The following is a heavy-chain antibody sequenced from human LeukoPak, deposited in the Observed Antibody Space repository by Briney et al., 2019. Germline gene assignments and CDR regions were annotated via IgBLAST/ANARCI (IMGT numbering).Heavy chain of an antibody. CDR3: ASNYGSGSYYPHDY. J-gene: IGHJ4*02. CDR1: GFTFSSYS. D-gene: IGHD3-10*01. V-gene: IGHV3-21*01. CDR2: ISSSSSYI. Sequence: GGSLRLSCAASGFTFSSYSMNWVRQAPGKGLVWVSSISSSSSYIYYADSVKGGFTISRDNAKNSLYLQMNSLRAEDTAVYYCASNYGSGSYYPHDYWGQGTLVTVSS.